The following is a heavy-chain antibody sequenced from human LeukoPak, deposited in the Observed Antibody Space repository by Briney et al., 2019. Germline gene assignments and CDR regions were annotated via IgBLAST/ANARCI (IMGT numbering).Heavy chain of an antibody. Sequence: SETLSLTCTVSGGSISSYYWSWIRQPPGKGLEWIGYIYYSGSTNYNPSLKSRVTISVDTSKNQFSLKLSSVTAADTAVYYCARGVYDYGDYDEPPPPDYWGQGTLVTVSS. CDR2: IYYSGST. CDR1: GGSISSYY. V-gene: IGHV4-59*01. CDR3: ARGVYDYGDYDEPPPPDY. J-gene: IGHJ4*02. D-gene: IGHD4-17*01.